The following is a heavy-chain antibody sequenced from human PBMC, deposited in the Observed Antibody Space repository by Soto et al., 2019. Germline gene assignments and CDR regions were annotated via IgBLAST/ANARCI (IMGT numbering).Heavy chain of an antibody. CDR1: GDTFSSYS. V-gene: IGHV1-69*06. CDR2: IIPIFGTA. J-gene: IGHJ4*02. D-gene: IGHD3-22*01. Sequence: ASVKVSCKASGDTFSSYSISWVRQAPGQGLEWMGGIIPIFGTANYAQKFKGRVTITADKSTSTAYMELISLRSEDTAMYYCARGWSYYDSSGYAFDYWGQGTQVTVSS. CDR3: ARGWSYYDSSGYAFDY.